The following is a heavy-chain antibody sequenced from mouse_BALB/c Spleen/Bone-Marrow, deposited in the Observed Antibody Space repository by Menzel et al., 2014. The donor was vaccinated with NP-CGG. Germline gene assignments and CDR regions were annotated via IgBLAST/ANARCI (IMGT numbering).Heavy chain of an antibody. D-gene: IGHD1-2*01. V-gene: IGHV1-63*01. J-gene: IGHJ4*01. CDR3: ARPQFISGRYYAMDY. CDR2: IYPGSGNT. CDR1: GYAFTNYW. Sequence: QVQLKQSGAELVRPGTSVKISCKASGYAFTNYWLDWVKQSPGHGLEWIGDIYPGSGNTYFNEKFKGKATLTADKSSSTAYMQLSSLTSEDSAVYFCARPQFISGRYYAMDYWGQGTPVTVSS.